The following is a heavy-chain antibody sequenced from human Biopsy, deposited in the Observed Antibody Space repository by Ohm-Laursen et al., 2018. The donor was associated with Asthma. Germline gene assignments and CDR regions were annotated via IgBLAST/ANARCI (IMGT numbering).Heavy chain of an antibody. CDR2: VFWSGST. V-gene: IGHV4-30-4*01. Sequence: SQTLSLTCRVSGGYTGSSDYHWAWIRQAPGKGLEWIGFVFWSGSTHYSRSLERRVSISIDTATNEFSMKLWSVTPADTAVYFCARVVSYGDIYFGIDVWGPGTTVSVS. J-gene: IGHJ6*02. CDR1: GGYTGSSDYH. CDR3: ARVVSYGDIYFGIDV. D-gene: IGHD4-17*01.